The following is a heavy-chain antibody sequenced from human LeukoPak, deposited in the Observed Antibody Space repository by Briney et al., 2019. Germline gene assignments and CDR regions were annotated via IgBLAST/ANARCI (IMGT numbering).Heavy chain of an antibody. CDR1: GGSISSYY. CDR2: IYYSGST. D-gene: IGHD5-18*01. J-gene: IGHJ4*02. Sequence: SETLSLTCTVSGGSISSYYWSWIRQPPGKGLEWVGYIYYSGSTNYNPSLKSRVSISVDTSKNQFSLKLSSVTAADTAVYYCAKVRYTYGLMAFDSWGQGTLVTVSS. CDR3: AKVRYTYGLMAFDS. V-gene: IGHV4-59*01.